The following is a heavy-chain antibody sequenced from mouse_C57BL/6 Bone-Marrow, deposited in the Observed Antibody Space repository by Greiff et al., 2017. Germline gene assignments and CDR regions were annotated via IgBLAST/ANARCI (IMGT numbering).Heavy chain of an antibody. CDR2: INYDGSST. J-gene: IGHJ1*03. CDR1: GFSFSDYY. CDR3: ARVYYSNYWYFDV. V-gene: IGHV5-16*01. Sequence: EVKLVESEGGLVQPGSSMKLSCKASGFSFSDYYMAWVSQVPEKGLEWVANINYDGSSTYYLDSLKSRFIISRDNAKNILYLQMSSLKSEDTATYYCARVYYSNYWYFDVWGTGTTVTVSS. D-gene: IGHD2-5*01.